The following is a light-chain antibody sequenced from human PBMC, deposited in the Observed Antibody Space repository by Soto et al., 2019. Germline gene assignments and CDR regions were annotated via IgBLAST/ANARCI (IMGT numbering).Light chain of an antibody. Sequence: NFMLTQPHSVSESPGKTVTISCTRSSGSIASNYVRWYQQRPGSAPTTVIYEDNQRPSGVPDRFSGSIDSSSNSASLTISGLKTEDEADYYCQSYDSSNPWVFGGGTKVTVL. CDR1: SGSIASNY. J-gene: IGLJ3*02. V-gene: IGLV6-57*03. CDR2: EDN. CDR3: QSYDSSNPWV.